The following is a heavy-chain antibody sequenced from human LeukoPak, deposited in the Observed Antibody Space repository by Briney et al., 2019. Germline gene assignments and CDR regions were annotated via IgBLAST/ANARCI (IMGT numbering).Heavy chain of an antibody. D-gene: IGHD4-17*01. V-gene: IGHV3-7*03. J-gene: IGHJ4*02. CDR1: GFTFSTYW. CDR3: AKDGVDYGDYCYDY. Sequence: GGSLRLSCTASGFTFSTYWMHWVRQAPGKGLEWVATIKQDGSEKYYVDSVKGRFTISRDNANNSLYLQMNSLRAEDTAVYYCAKDGVDYGDYCYDYWGQGTLVTVSS. CDR2: IKQDGSEK.